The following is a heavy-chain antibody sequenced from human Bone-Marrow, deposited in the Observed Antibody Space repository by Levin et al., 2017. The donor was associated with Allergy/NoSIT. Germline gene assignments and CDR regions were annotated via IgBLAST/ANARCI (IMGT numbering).Heavy chain of an antibody. D-gene: IGHD2-8*01. V-gene: IGHV3-7*04. J-gene: IGHJ6*02. CDR2: IAEDSSSK. CDR1: GFTFSIYW. CDR3: ARVLYAHGYDVMDV. Sequence: GGSLRLSCEASGFTFSIYWMSWVRQAPGKGLEWVANIAEDSSSKYYVDSVRDRFTISRDNGKNSVSLQMNSLRVDDTAVYFCARVLYAHGYDVMDVWGHGTMVSVSS.